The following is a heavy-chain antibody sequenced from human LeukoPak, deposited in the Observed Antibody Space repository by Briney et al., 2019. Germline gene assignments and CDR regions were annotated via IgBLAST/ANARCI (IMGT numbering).Heavy chain of an antibody. CDR3: AGTRTYDSSGYPPPGYFDY. J-gene: IGHJ4*02. V-gene: IGHV4-59*01. CDR1: GGSLSSYY. D-gene: IGHD3-22*01. Sequence: SETLSLTCTVSGGSLSSYYWSWIRQPPGKGLEWIGYIYYSGSTNYNPSLKSRVTISVDTSKNQFSLKLSSVTAADTAVYYCAGTRTYDSSGYPPPGYFDYWGQGTLVTVSS. CDR2: IYYSGST.